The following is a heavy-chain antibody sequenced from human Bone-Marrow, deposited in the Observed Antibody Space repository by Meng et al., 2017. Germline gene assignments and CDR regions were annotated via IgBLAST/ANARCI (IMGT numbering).Heavy chain of an antibody. CDR1: GFTFSNAW. Sequence: GESLKISCAASGFTFSNAWMSWVRQAPGKGLEWVSYISSSGSTVYYADSVKGRFTISRDNAKNSLYLQMNSLRAEDTAVYYCARDFEWPYDAFDIWGQGTRVTVSS. CDR3: ARDFEWPYDAFDI. V-gene: IGHV3-11*04. CDR2: ISSSGSTV. D-gene: IGHD2-8*01. J-gene: IGHJ3*02.